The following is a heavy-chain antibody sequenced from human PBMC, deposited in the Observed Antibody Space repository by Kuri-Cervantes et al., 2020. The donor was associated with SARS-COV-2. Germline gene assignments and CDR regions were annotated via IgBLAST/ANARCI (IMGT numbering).Heavy chain of an antibody. V-gene: IGHV3-21*04. CDR3: ARETYYYDSSGYYYSYYYGMDV. CDR1: GFTVSSNY. J-gene: IGHJ6*02. Sequence: GGSLRLSCAASGFTVSSNYMSWVRQAPGKGLEWVSSISSSSSYIYYADSVKGRFTISRDNAKNTLYLQMNSLRAEDTAVYYCARETYYYDSSGYYYSYYYGMDVWGQGTTVTVSS. CDR2: ISSSSSYI. D-gene: IGHD3-22*01.